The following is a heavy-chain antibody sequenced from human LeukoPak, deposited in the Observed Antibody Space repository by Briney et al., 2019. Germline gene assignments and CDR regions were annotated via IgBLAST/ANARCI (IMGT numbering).Heavy chain of an antibody. D-gene: IGHD2-21*01. CDR2: IYYSGST. V-gene: IGHV4-39*01. CDR3: ARHLWQFNWFDP. CDR1: GGSISSGGYY. J-gene: IGHJ5*02. Sequence: ASETLSLTCTVSGGSISSGGYYWSWIRQHPGKGLEWIGYIYYSGSTYYNPSLKSRVTISVDTSKNQLSLKLSSVAAADTAVYYCARHLWQFNWFDPWGQGTLVTVSS.